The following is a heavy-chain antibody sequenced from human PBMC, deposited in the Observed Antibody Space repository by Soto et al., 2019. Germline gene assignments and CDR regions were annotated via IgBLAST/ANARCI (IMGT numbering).Heavy chain of an antibody. V-gene: IGHV1-2*04. Sequence: VKVSCKASGYTLTGYYMHWVRQAPGQGLEWMGWINPNSGGTNYAQKFQGWVTMTRDTSISTAYMELSRLRSDDTAVYYCARDQATTVTVYYYYGMDVWGQGTTVTVSS. J-gene: IGHJ6*02. CDR1: GYTLTGYY. D-gene: IGHD4-17*01. CDR3: ARDQATTVTVYYYYGMDV. CDR2: INPNSGGT.